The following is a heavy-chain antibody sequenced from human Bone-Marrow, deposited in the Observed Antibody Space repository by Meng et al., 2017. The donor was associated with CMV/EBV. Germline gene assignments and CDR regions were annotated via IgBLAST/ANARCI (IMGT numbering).Heavy chain of an antibody. CDR1: GFTFSGSA. D-gene: IGHD2-2*01. Sequence: GESLKISCAASGFTFSGSAMHWVRQASGKGLEWVGRIRSKANSYATAYAASVKGRFTISRDDSKNTAYLQMNSLKTEDTAVYYCARGAAIVVVPPTTYVDYWGQGTLVTVSS. V-gene: IGHV3-73*01. J-gene: IGHJ4*02. CDR2: IRSKANSYAT. CDR3: ARGAAIVVVPPTTYVDY.